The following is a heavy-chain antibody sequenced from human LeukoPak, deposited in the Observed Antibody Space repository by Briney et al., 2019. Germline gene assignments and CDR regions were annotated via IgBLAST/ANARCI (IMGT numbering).Heavy chain of an antibody. CDR1: GFTFCRYS. CDR2: ISSSSSSYI. Sequence: PGGSLSLSCAPSGFTFCRYSMNWVGQAPGKGLEWVSSISSSSSSYIYYADSLQGRFTISRDNAKNSLYLQMNGLRAEDTGVCYCVSGYCSSTSCQYSAFDILGEGRMVTVSP. CDR3: VSGYCSSTSCQYSAFDI. D-gene: IGHD2-2*03. J-gene: IGHJ3*02. V-gene: IGHV3-21*01.